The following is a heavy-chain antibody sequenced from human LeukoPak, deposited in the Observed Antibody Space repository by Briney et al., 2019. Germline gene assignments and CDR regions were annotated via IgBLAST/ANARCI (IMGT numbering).Heavy chain of an antibody. CDR1: GGSFRGYY. CDR3: ARVSCGVSGGSCQLPYYYYGMDV. D-gene: IGHD2-15*01. Sequence: SETLSLTCAVYGGSFRGYYWSWIRQPPGKGLECIGEINHSGSTNYNPSLKSRVTISGDTSKNQFSLKLSSVTAADTAVYYCARVSCGVSGGSCQLPYYYYGMDVWGQGTTVTVSS. J-gene: IGHJ6*02. CDR2: INHSGST. V-gene: IGHV4-34*01.